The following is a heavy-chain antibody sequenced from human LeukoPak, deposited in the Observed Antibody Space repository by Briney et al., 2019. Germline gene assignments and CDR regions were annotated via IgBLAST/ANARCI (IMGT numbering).Heavy chain of an antibody. CDR1: GGSISSSSYY. CDR3: ARGSARWELLN. Sequence: PSETLSLTCTVSGGSISSSSYYWGWIRQPPGKGLEWIGSIYYSASTYYNPSLKSRVTISVDTSKNQFSLKLSSVTAADTAVYYCARGSARWELLNWGQGTLVTVSS. D-gene: IGHD1-26*01. J-gene: IGHJ4*02. CDR2: IYYSAST. V-gene: IGHV4-39*01.